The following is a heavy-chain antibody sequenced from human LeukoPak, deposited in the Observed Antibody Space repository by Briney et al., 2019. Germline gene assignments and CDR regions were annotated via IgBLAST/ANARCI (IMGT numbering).Heavy chain of an antibody. CDR2: MYLSGTT. V-gene: IGHV4-4*02. CDR3: AREPKNSGSY. CDR1: GDSINSLDL. Sequence: PSETLSLTCTVSGDSINSLDLWSWVRQPPGKGLEWIGEMYLSGTTHSNPSLKSRVTISVDTSKNQFSLKLSSVTAADTAVYYCAREPKNSGSYWGQGTLVTVSS. D-gene: IGHD1-26*01. J-gene: IGHJ4*02.